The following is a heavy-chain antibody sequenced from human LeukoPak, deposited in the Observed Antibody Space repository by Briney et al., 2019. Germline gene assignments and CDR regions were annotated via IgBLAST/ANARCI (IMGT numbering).Heavy chain of an antibody. CDR2: INSDGGDT. CDR3: ARASGTDSSGYLQIDY. D-gene: IGHD3-22*01. V-gene: IGHV3-74*01. Sequence: GGSLRLSCAASGFTFSRSWMHWVRQALGKGLVWLSRINSDGGDTTYADSVKGRFTISRDNAKNTLYLQMNSLRAEDTAMYYCARASGTDSSGYLQIDYWGQGTLVTVSS. J-gene: IGHJ4*02. CDR1: GFTFSRSW.